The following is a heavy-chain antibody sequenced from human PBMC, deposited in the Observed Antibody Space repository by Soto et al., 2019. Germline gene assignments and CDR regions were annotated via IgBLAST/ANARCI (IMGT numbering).Heavy chain of an antibody. CDR2: IYPGDSDT. Sequence: PGESLKISCKGSGYSFTSYWIGWVRQMPGKGLEWMGIIYPGDSDTRYSPSFQGQVTISADKSISTAYLQWSSLKASDTAMYYCARTRDNNYYGSGSYWSILAMDDWGQGTTVTVSS. J-gene: IGHJ6*02. V-gene: IGHV5-51*01. CDR3: ARTRDNNYYGSGSYWSILAMDD. D-gene: IGHD3-10*01. CDR1: GYSFTSYW.